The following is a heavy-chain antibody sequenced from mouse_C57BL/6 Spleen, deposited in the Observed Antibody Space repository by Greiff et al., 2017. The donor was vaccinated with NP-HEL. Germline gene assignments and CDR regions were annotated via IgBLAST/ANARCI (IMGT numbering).Heavy chain of an antibody. CDR3: AREVPYYYDY. D-gene: IGHD1-1*01. CDR1: GYTFTSYW. CDR2: IHPNSGST. J-gene: IGHJ2*01. V-gene: IGHV1-64*01. Sequence: QVQLQQSGAELVKPGASVKLSCKASGYTFTSYWMHWVKQRPGQGLEWIGMIHPNSGSTNYNEKFKSKATLTVDKSSSTAYMQLSSLTSEDSAVYYCAREVPYYYDYWGQGTTLTVSS.